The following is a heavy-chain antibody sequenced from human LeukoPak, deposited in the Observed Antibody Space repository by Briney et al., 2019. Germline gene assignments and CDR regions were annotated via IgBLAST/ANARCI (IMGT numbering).Heavy chain of an antibody. D-gene: IGHD2-21*02. Sequence: SVKVSCKASVGTFISYAISWVRQAPGQGLEWMGGIIPIFGTANYAQKFQGRVTITADESTSTAYMELSSLRSEDTAVYYCARDLHPNIVVVTADDAFDIWGQGTMVTVSS. CDR1: VGTFISYA. J-gene: IGHJ3*02. CDR3: ARDLHPNIVVVTADDAFDI. CDR2: IIPIFGTA. V-gene: IGHV1-69*01.